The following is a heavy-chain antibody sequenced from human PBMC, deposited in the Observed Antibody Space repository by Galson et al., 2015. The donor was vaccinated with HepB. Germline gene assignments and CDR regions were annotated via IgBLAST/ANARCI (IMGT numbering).Heavy chain of an antibody. CDR1: GFTLSNYA. D-gene: IGHD3-10*01. CDR3: AKDEEFNYFYYGMDV. V-gene: IGHV3-23*01. J-gene: IGHJ6*02. Sequence: SLRLSCAASGFTLSNYAMSWVRQAPGKGLEWVSTISGSGGSTYYADFVKGRFTISRDNSENTLFLQMNSLRAEDTAVYYCAKDEEFNYFYYGMDVWGQGTTVTVSS. CDR2: ISGSGGST.